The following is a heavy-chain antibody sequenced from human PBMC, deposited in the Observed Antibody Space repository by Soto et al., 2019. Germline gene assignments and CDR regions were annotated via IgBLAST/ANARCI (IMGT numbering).Heavy chain of an antibody. Sequence: EVQLLESGGGLVQPGGSLRLSCAASGFTFSSYAMSWVRQAPGKGLEWVSAISGSGGSTYYADSVKGRFTISRDNSKNTLYLQMNSLRAEDTAVYYCAKDRQRYSSGWTGLDWGQGTRSPSPQ. V-gene: IGHV3-23*01. D-gene: IGHD6-19*01. CDR2: ISGSGGST. J-gene: IGHJ4*02. CDR1: GFTFSSYA. CDR3: AKDRQRYSSGWTGLD.